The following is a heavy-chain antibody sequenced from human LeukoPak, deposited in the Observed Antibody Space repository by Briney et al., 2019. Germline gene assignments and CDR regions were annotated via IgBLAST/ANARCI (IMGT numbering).Heavy chain of an antibody. CDR2: IGIDSGNT. Sequence: GGSLRLSCEASGFTFSDYSMNWVRQAPGKGLEWISYIGIDSGNTNYADSVMGRFTISGDKAKNSLYLQMNSLRVEDTAVYYCARDYKYAFDNWGQGTLVTVSS. V-gene: IGHV3-48*01. D-gene: IGHD5-24*01. J-gene: IGHJ4*02. CDR1: GFTFSDYS. CDR3: ARDYKYAFDN.